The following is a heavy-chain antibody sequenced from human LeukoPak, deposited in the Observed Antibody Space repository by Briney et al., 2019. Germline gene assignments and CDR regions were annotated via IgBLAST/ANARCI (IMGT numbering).Heavy chain of an antibody. CDR3: ARDFWSSYIYYMDV. Sequence: SETLSLTCAVDGGSFSGYYWSWIRQPPGKGLEWIGEINHSGSTNYNPSLKSRVTMSVDTSKNQFSLKLSSVTAADTAVYYCARDFWSSYIYYMDVWGKGTTVTVSS. J-gene: IGHJ6*03. CDR1: GGSFSGYY. D-gene: IGHD3-3*01. V-gene: IGHV4-34*01. CDR2: INHSGST.